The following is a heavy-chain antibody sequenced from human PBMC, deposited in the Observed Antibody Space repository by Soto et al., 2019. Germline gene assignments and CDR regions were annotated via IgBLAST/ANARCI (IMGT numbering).Heavy chain of an antibody. J-gene: IGHJ4*02. D-gene: IGHD1-26*01. CDR2: FDPEDGET. CDR1: GYTLTELS. Sequence: ASVKVSCKVSGYTLTELSKHWVRQAPGKGLEWMGGFDPEDGETIYAQKFQGRVTMTEDTSTDTAYMELSSLRSEDTAVYYCALSYPKWGELLRDYWGQGTLVTVSS. CDR3: ALSYPKWGELLRDY. V-gene: IGHV1-24*01.